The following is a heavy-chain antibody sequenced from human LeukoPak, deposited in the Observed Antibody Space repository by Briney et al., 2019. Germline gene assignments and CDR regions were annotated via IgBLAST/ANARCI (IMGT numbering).Heavy chain of an antibody. CDR3: ARGLGTDSGDDY. CDR2: IKQDGSEK. D-gene: IGHD4-17*01. V-gene: IGHV3-7*01. J-gene: IGHJ4*02. CDR1: GIALRNYW. Sequence: PGGSLRLSCAASGIALRNYWMSWVRQAPGKGLEWVASIKQDGSEKFYVDSVKGRFTISRDNAKTSLFVQMNSLRAEDTAVYYCARGLGTDSGDDYWGQGTLVTVSS.